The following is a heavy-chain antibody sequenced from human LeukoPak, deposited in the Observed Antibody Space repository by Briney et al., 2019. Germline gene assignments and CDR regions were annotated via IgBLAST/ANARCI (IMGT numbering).Heavy chain of an antibody. CDR3: ARDQYDTWSRRGNFDS. CDR2: IKLDGSEK. D-gene: IGHD3-3*01. CDR1: GFTFSSYA. J-gene: IGHJ4*02. Sequence: AGGSLRLSCAASGFTFSSYAMSWVRQAPGKELEWVANIKLDGSEKNYVDSVKGRFTISRDNTKNSLYLQMNSLRAEDTAVFYCARDQYDTWSRRGNFDSWGQGTLVIVSS. V-gene: IGHV3-7*03.